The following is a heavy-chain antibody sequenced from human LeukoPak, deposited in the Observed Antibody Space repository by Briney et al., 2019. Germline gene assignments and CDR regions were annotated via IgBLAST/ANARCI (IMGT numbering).Heavy chain of an antibody. CDR1: GGSISSSSYY. Sequence: PSETLSLTCTVSGGSISSSSYYWGWIRQPPGKGLEWIGSIYYSGSTYYNPSLKSRVTISVDTSKNQFSLKLSSVTAADTAVYYCARRARHTAYYYDSSGYYFGYWGQGTLVTVSS. D-gene: IGHD3-22*01. CDR3: ARRARHTAYYYDSSGYYFGY. V-gene: IGHV4-39*01. CDR2: IYYSGST. J-gene: IGHJ4*02.